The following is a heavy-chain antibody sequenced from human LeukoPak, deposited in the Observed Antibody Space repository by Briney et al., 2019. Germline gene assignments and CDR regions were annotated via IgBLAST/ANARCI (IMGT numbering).Heavy chain of an antibody. Sequence: SETLSLTCAVYGGSFSGYYWSWIRQPPGKGLEWIGEINHSGSTNYNPSLKSRVTISVDRSKNQFSLILSSVTAADTAVYYCAKGDNSSPLYFFDYWGQGTLVTVSS. CDR1: GGSFSGYY. V-gene: IGHV4-34*01. D-gene: IGHD1-14*01. J-gene: IGHJ4*02. CDR3: AKGDNSSPLYFFDY. CDR2: INHSGST.